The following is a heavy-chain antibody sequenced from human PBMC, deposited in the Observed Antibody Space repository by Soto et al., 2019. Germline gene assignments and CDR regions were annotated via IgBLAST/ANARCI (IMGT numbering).Heavy chain of an antibody. V-gene: IGHV3-64*01. J-gene: IGHJ4*02. D-gene: IGHD6-19*01. CDR3: ARRAAGYSSGWHQDY. CDR2: ISSNGGST. CDR1: GFTFSSYA. Sequence: GGSLRLSCAATGFTFSSYAMHWVRQAPGKGLEYVSAISSNGGSTYYANSVKGRFTISRDNSKNTLYLQMGSLRAEDMAVYYCARRAAGYSSGWHQDYWGQGTLVTVSS.